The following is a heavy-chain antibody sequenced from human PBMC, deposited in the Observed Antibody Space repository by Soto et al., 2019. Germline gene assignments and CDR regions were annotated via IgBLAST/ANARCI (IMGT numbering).Heavy chain of an antibody. CDR1: GGSISSYY. J-gene: IGHJ5*02. CDR3: ATVPNGDWFDP. D-gene: IGHD2-8*01. CDR2: IYYSGST. Sequence: SETLSLTCTVSGGSISSYYWSWIRQPPGKGLEWIGYIYYSGSTNYNPSLKSRVTISVDTSKNQFSLKLSSVTAADTAVYYCATVPNGDWFDPWGQGTLVTVSS. V-gene: IGHV4-59*01.